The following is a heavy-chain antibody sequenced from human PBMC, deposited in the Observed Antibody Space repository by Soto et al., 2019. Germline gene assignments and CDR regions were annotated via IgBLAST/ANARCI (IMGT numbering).Heavy chain of an antibody. Sequence: GASVKVSCKASGYTFSSNSIHWVRQAPGQGLEWMGWITPFNGDTSYAQKFQGRVTMTTDTSTSTVFMELRSLRFDDTAVYYCSRVTVVAGATIDSWGQGTLVTVSS. V-gene: IGHV1-18*04. CDR3: SRVTVVAGATIDS. J-gene: IGHJ4*02. D-gene: IGHD2-15*01. CDR2: ITPFNGDT. CDR1: GYTFSSNS.